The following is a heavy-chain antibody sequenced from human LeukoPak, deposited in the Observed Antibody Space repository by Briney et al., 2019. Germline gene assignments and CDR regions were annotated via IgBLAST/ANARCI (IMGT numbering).Heavy chain of an antibody. CDR1: GYTLTELS. Sequence: ASVEVSCKVSGYTLTELSMHWVRQAPGKGLEWMGGFDPGDGETIYAQKFQGRVTMTEDTSTDTAYMELSSLRSEDTAVYYCATDPWGVGAHSAFDIWGQGTMVTVSS. V-gene: IGHV1-24*01. CDR2: FDPGDGET. CDR3: ATDPWGVGAHSAFDI. J-gene: IGHJ3*02. D-gene: IGHD1-26*01.